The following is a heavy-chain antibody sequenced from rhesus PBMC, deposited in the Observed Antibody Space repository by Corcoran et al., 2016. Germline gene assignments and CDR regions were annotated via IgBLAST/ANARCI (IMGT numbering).Heavy chain of an antibody. V-gene: IGHV4-165*01. Sequence: QVQLQESGPGLVKPAETLSRTCAVSGGSISDYYWNGIRPPPGTGREWIGYIGGSSGSTYYNPSLKSRVTISEDTSKNQFSLKLTSVTAADTAVYYCARVSYGQSSYGLDSWGQGVAVTVFS. D-gene: IGHD4-29*01. J-gene: IGHJ6*01. CDR3: ARVSYGQSSYGLDS. CDR1: GGSISDYY. CDR2: IGGSSGST.